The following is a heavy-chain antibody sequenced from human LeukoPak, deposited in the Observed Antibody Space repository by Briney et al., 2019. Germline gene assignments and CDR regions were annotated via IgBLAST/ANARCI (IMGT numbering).Heavy chain of an antibody. CDR3: ARDLRKLRYFDWLGRENRKLDY. V-gene: IGHV4-4*07. Sequence: SETLSLTCTVSGGSISSYYWSWIRQPAGKGLEWIGRIYTSGSTNYNPSLKSRVTMSVDTSKNQFSLKLSSVTAADTAVYYCARDLRKLRYFDWLGRENRKLDYWGQGTLVTVSS. CDR2: IYTSGST. CDR1: GGSISSYY. J-gene: IGHJ4*02. D-gene: IGHD3-9*01.